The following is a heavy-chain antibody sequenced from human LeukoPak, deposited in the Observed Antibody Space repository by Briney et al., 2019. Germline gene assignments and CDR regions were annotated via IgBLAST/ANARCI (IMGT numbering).Heavy chain of an antibody. CDR1: GVSISYDY. CDR2: IYYSGST. D-gene: IGHD3-10*01. J-gene: IGHJ5*02. CDR3: ARENYYGSGSYDWFDP. V-gene: IGHV4-59*01. Sequence: SETLFLTCTVSGVSISYDYWSWLRQPPGKGLEWIGYIYYSGSTNYNPSLKSRVTISVDTSKNQFSLKLSSVTAADTAVYYCARENYYGSGSYDWFDPWGQGTLVTVSS.